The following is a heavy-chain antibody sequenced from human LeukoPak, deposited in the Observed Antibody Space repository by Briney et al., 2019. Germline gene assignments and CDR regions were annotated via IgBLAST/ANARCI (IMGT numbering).Heavy chain of an antibody. CDR3: ARLANNWFDP. Sequence: GGSLRLSCAASGFTFSSYWMSWVRQAPGKGLEWVANIKQDGSEKYYVDSVKGRFTISKNNAKNSLYLQMNSLTAEDTAVYYCARLANNWFDPWGQGTLVTVSS. J-gene: IGHJ5*02. CDR2: IKQDGSEK. CDR1: GFTFSSYW. V-gene: IGHV3-7*01.